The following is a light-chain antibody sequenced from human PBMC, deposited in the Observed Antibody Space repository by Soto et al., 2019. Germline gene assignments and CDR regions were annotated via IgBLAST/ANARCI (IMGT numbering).Light chain of an antibody. CDR2: GAS. Sequence: EIVLTQSPGTLSLSPGERVTLSCRASQSVSSSYLAWYQQKPGQAPRLLIYGASSRATGVPDRFSGSGSGTDFTLTISRLEPEDFAVYYCQQYATSPWTFGQGTNVEIK. CDR1: QSVSSSY. CDR3: QQYATSPWT. V-gene: IGKV3-20*01. J-gene: IGKJ1*01.